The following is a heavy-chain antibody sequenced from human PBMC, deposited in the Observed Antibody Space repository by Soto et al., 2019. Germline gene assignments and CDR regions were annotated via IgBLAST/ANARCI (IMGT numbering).Heavy chain of an antibody. V-gene: IGHV4-34*01. CDR3: ARVFRGQLLFRKGDNWFEP. CDR2: INHSGST. Sequence: SETLSLTCAVYGGSFSGYYWSWIRQPPGKGLEWIGEINHSGSTNYNPSLKSRVTISVDTSKNQFSLKLSSVTAADTAVYYCARVFRGQLLFRKGDNWFEPWGQGTLVTVSS. D-gene: IGHD2-2*01. CDR1: GGSFSGYY. J-gene: IGHJ5*02.